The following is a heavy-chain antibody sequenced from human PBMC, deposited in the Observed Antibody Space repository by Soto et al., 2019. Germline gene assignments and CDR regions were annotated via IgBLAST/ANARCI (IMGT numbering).Heavy chain of an antibody. CDR2: IIPMFDTP. Sequence: QVQLVQSGAEVKKPGSSGKVSCKASGGTFSSDSFSWVRQAPGQGLEWMGGIIPMFDTPIYAQKFQDRVRITADESTSTAYMQLSSLRSGDTAVYYCARSGGLDRDFNYWGQGSLVTVSS. J-gene: IGHJ4*02. CDR3: ARSGGLDRDFNY. CDR1: GGTFSSDS. V-gene: IGHV1-69*12. D-gene: IGHD2-15*01.